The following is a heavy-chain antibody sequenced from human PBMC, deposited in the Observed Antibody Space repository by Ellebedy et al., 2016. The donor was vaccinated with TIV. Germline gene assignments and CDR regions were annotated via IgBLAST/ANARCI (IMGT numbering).Heavy chain of an antibody. CDR3: ARGEWELPPFDY. V-gene: IGHV1-46*01. Sequence: ASVKVSXXASGYTFTGYYMHWVRQAPGQGLEWMGIINPSGGSTSYAQKFQGRVTMTRDTSTSTVYMELSSLRSEDTAVYYCARGEWELPPFDYWGQGTLVTVSS. D-gene: IGHD1-26*01. J-gene: IGHJ4*02. CDR2: INPSGGST. CDR1: GYTFTGYY.